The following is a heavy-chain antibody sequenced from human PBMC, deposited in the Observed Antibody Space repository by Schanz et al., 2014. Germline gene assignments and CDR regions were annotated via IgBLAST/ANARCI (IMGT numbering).Heavy chain of an antibody. V-gene: IGHV3-11*01. CDR3: AKVATAATYLDS. CDR1: GFTFSDYY. J-gene: IGHJ4*02. D-gene: IGHD2-15*01. Sequence: QVQLVDSGGGLVKPGGSLRLSCAASGFTFSDYYMTWIRQAPGKGLEWVSDISDSGDSTHYADSVKGRFTISRDNAKNSLCLQMSSLSAEDTAVYYCAKVATAATYLDSWGLGTLVTVSS. CDR2: ISDSGDST.